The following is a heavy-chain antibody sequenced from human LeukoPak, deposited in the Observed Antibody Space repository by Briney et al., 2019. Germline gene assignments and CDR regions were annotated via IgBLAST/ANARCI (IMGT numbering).Heavy chain of an antibody. CDR2: IYYSGST. V-gene: IGHV4-39*07. D-gene: IGHD1-14*01. Sequence: SETLSLTCTVSGGSISSSNYYWGWIRQPPGKGLEWIGSIYYSGSTYYNPSLKSRVTISVDTSKNQFSLKLRSVTAADTAVYYCARDPLINPGLYYFDYWGQGTLVTVSS. CDR3: ARDPLINPGLYYFDY. CDR1: GGSISSSNYY. J-gene: IGHJ4*02.